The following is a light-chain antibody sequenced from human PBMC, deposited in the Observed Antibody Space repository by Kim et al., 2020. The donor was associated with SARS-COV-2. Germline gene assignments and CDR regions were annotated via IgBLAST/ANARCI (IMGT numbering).Light chain of an antibody. Sequence: DIQMTQSPSTLSASVGDRVTITCRASQSISSWLAWYQQKPGKPPKLLIYDASSLESGVPSRFSGSGSETEFTLTISSLQPYDFATYYCQQYNSYSYTFGQGTKLEI. CDR2: DAS. CDR3: QQYNSYSYT. J-gene: IGKJ2*01. V-gene: IGKV1-5*01. CDR1: QSISSW.